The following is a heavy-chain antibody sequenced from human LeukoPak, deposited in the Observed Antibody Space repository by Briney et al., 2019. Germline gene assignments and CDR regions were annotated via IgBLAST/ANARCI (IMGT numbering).Heavy chain of an antibody. CDR1: GFTVSSNY. V-gene: IGHV3-53*01. CDR3: ARVGGGGYYDSSGNYFDY. CDR2: IYSGGST. D-gene: IGHD3-22*01. Sequence: GGSLRLSCAASGFTVSSNYMSWVRQAPGKGLEWVSVIYSGGSTYYADSVKGRFTISRDNSKNTLYLQMNSLRAEDTAVYYCARVGGGGYYDSSGNYFDYWGQGTLVTVSS. J-gene: IGHJ4*02.